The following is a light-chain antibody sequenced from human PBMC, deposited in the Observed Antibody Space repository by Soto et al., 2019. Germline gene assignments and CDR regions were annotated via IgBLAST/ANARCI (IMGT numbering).Light chain of an antibody. V-gene: IGKV3-15*01. J-gene: IGKJ1*01. CDR3: QQYNDWWT. CDR1: QSVDSN. CDR2: GAL. Sequence: EIVMTQSPATLSVSPGEGATLSCRASQSVDSNVAWYQQKPGQAPRLLIYGALTRATGIPARFSGSGFGTEFTLTITSLQSEDFAVYYCQQYNDWWTFGQGTKVDI.